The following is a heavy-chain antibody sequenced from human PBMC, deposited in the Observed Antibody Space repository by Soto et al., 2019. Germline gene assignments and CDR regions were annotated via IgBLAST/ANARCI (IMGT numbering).Heavy chain of an antibody. V-gene: IGHV3-30-3*01. D-gene: IGHD4-17*01. Sequence: GGSLRLSCAASGFTFSSYAMHWVRQAPGKGLEWVAVISYDGSNKYYADSVKGRFTISRDNSKNTLYLQMNSLRAEDTAVYYCVTTPGPLGAFDIWGQGTMVTVSS. CDR3: VTTPGPLGAFDI. J-gene: IGHJ3*02. CDR1: GFTFSSYA. CDR2: ISYDGSNK.